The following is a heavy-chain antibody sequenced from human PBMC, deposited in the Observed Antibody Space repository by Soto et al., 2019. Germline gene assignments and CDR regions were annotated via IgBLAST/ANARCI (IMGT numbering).Heavy chain of an antibody. V-gene: IGHV3-9*01. CDR2: ISWNSGSI. CDR1: GFTFDDYA. Sequence: PGGSLRLSCAASGFTFDDYAMHWVRQAPGKGLEWVSGISWNSGSIGYADSVKGRFTISRDNAKNSLYLQMNSLRAEDTALYYCAKGLPYYDFWSGYHRDAFDIWGQGTMVPVSS. CDR3: AKGLPYYDFWSGYHRDAFDI. D-gene: IGHD3-3*01. J-gene: IGHJ3*02.